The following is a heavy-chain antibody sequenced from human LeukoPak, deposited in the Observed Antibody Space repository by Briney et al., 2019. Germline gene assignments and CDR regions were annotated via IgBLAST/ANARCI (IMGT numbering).Heavy chain of an antibody. V-gene: IGHV1-69*13. Sequence: GASVKVSCKASGGTFSSYAISWVRQAPGQGLEWMGGIIPIFGTANYAQKFQGRVTITADESTSTAYMELSSLRSEDTAVYYCACYSYYYDSSGYFDYWGQGTLVTVSS. J-gene: IGHJ4*02. CDR2: IIPIFGTA. CDR1: GGTFSSYA. D-gene: IGHD3-22*01. CDR3: ACYSYYYDSSGYFDY.